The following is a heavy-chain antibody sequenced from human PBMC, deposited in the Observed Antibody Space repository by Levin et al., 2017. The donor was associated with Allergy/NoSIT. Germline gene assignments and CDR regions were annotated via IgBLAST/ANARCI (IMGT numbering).Heavy chain of an antibody. CDR3: ARGPSRNYFYYGVDV. CDR2: IYGDYT. J-gene: IGHJ6*02. Sequence: GSLRLSCAASGFTVNDNYVTWVRQAPGKGMEWLSVIYGDYTFYADSVKGRFTISRDSVNNTVFLQMNSLRVDDTAVYYCARGPSRNYFYYGVDVWGQGTTVSVSS. CDR1: GFTVNDNY. V-gene: IGHV3-53*01. D-gene: IGHD3-10*01.